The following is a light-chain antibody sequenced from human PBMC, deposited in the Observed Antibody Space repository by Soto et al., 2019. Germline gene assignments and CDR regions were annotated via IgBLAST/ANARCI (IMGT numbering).Light chain of an antibody. CDR1: NSNIGNNF. CDR2: ENN. CDR3: GTWDGILSAGV. Sequence: QPVLTQPPSVSAAPGQKVTISCSGRNSNIGNNFVSWYQQLPGTAPKLLIYENNKRPSGIPDRFSGSKSGTSATLGITGLQTGDEADYYCGTWDGILSAGVFGTGTKVTVL. J-gene: IGLJ1*01. V-gene: IGLV1-51*01.